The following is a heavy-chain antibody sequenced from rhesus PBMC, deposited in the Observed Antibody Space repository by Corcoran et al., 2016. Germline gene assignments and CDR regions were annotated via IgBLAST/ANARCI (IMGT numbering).Heavy chain of an antibody. V-gene: IGHV4-169*01. Sequence: QLQLQESGPGLVKPSETLSLTCAVSGGSLSSSYWSWLRQAPGKGLEWIGYIYGSGSSTNYNPSLKSRVTLSVDTSKNQLSLKLSAVTAADTAVYYCARRDSSGWYSLDAWGRGVLVTVSS. J-gene: IGHJ5-2*02. CDR1: GGSLSSSY. CDR2: IYGSGSST. CDR3: ARRDSSGWYSLDA. D-gene: IGHD6-31*01.